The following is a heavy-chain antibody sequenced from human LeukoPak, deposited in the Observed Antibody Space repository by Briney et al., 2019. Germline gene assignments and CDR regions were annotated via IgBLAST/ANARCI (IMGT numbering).Heavy chain of an antibody. D-gene: IGHD1-26*01. CDR2: IKQDGSEK. J-gene: IGHJ4*02. Sequence: PGGSLRLSCAASGFTFSSYGMHWVRQAPGKGLEWVANIKQDGSEKYYVDSVKGRFTISRGNAKNSLYLQMNSLRAEDTAVYYCARIDATPARFDYWGQGTLVTVSS. V-gene: IGHV3-7*01. CDR1: GFTFSSYG. CDR3: ARIDATPARFDY.